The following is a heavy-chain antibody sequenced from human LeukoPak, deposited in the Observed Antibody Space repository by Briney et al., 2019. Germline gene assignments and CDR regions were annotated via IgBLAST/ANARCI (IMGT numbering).Heavy chain of an antibody. J-gene: IGHJ4*02. V-gene: IGHV3-23*01. D-gene: IGHD6-13*01. Sequence: GGSLRLSCAASGFTFSTYAMGWVRQAQGKGLEWVSVIGGSGANTYYADAVKGRFTMSRDNSKNTLYLQMNSLRVEDTAVYYCAKREAAIGVIDYWGQGTLVTVSS. CDR2: IGGSGANT. CDR3: AKREAAIGVIDY. CDR1: GFTFSTYA.